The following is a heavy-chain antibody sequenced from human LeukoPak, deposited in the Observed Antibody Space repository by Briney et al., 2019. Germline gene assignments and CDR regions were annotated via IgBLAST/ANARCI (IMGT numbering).Heavy chain of an antibody. CDR3: ARAGGDYYDSSAYPLDY. CDR2: ISAYNGNT. J-gene: IGHJ4*02. V-gene: IGHV1-18*01. D-gene: IGHD3-22*01. CDR1: GGTFSSYA. Sequence: GASVKVSCKASGGTFSSYAISWVRQAPGQGLEWMGWISAYNGNTNYAQKLQGRVTMTTDTSTSTAYMELRSLRSDDTAVYYCARAGGDYYDSSAYPLDYWGQGTLVTVSS.